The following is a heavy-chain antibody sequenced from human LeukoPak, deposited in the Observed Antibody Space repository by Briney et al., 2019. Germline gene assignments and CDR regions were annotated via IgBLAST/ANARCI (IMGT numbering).Heavy chain of an antibody. CDR3: VRDRIGFDP. V-gene: IGHV3-74*01. CDR1: GFIFNNYW. Sequence: GGALRLSCAASGFIFNNYWMHWVRQAPGKGLVWVSRVDRDGSSTSYADSVKGRFPVSRDNAKNTVFLQMNSLRAEDTAVYYCVRDRIGFDPWGQGTLVTVSS. D-gene: IGHD3-16*02. J-gene: IGHJ5*02. CDR2: VDRDGSST.